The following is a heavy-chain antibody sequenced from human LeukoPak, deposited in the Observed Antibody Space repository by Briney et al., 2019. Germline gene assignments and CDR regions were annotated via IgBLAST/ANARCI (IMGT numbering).Heavy chain of an antibody. CDR2: IKDDGTEK. CDR3: TRDYFRTWDY. J-gene: IGHJ4*02. Sequence: GGSLRLSCAASGFTFRSSWMSWVRHIPGKGLEWLANIKDDGTEKYYVDSVKGRFNISRDNAKNSLFLQMNSLRPEDTAVYYCTRDYFRTWDYWGQGTPVTVSS. V-gene: IGHV3-7*01. CDR1: GFTFRSSW. D-gene: IGHD1/OR15-1a*01.